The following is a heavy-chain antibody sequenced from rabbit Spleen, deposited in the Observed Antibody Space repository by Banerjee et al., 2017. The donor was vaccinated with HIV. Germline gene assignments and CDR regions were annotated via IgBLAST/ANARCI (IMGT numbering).Heavy chain of an antibody. D-gene: IGHD8-1*01. CDR3: ATDADGGSIYYPDWLDL. Sequence: QQQLEESGGGLVKPGGTLTLTCTASGLDFSNYYYICWVRQAPGKGLEWIACIYGGSGGTTYYASWAKGRFTISKTSSTTVTLQMTSLTAADTATYFCATDADGGSIYYPDWLDLWGPGTLVTVS. J-gene: IGHJ5*01. V-gene: IGHV1S45*01. CDR1: GLDFSNYYY. CDR2: IYGGSGGTT.